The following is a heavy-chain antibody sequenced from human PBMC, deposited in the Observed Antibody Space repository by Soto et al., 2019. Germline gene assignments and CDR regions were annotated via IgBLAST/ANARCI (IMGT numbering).Heavy chain of an antibody. Sequence: QPGGSLRLSCAASGFRFSDYIMNWVRQAPGRGLEWVSYISSSSFTIHYADSVEGRFAISRDDAKNSLYLQVNSLRVEDTAVYYCAREKRANGYFEYWGQGTLVTVSS. V-gene: IGHV3-48*04. CDR2: ISSSSFTI. J-gene: IGHJ4*02. D-gene: IGHD6-25*01. CDR1: GFRFSDYI. CDR3: AREKRANGYFEY.